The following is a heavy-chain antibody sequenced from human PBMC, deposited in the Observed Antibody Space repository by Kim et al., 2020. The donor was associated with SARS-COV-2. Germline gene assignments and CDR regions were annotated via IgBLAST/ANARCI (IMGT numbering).Heavy chain of an antibody. D-gene: IGHD1-1*01. CDR1: GGSISSSSYY. CDR2: IYYSGST. J-gene: IGHJ6*02. V-gene: IGHV4-39*01. CDR3: ARLQTSHYYYGMDV. Sequence: SETLSRTCTVSGGSISSSSYYWGWIRQPPGKGLEWIGSIYYSGSTYYNPSLKSRVTISVDTSKNQFSLKLSSVTAADTAVYYCARLQTSHYYYGMDVWGQGTTVTVSS.